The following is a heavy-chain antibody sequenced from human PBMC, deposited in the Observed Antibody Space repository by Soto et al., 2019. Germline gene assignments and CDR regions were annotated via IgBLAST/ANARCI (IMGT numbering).Heavy chain of an antibody. CDR1: GFTFSYYY. CDR3: ARDQHRYSGYDYVDY. Sequence: QVQLVESGGGLVKPGGSLRLSCAASGFTFSYYYMSWIRKAPGKGLEWVSSISSSSSYTNYADSVKGRFTISRDNAKNSMYLHMNRLRAEDTAVYYGARDQHRYSGYDYVDYWGQVTLVTVSS. J-gene: IGHJ4*02. V-gene: IGHV3-11*05. CDR2: ISSSSSYT. D-gene: IGHD5-12*01.